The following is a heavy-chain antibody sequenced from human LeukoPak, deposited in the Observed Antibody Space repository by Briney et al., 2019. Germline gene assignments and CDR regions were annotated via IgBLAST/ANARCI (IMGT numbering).Heavy chain of an antibody. J-gene: IGHJ4*02. CDR3: ARMVPAGTHNY. V-gene: IGHV4-61*09. CDR2: IYASGSN. D-gene: IGHD2-2*01. Sequence: SETLSLTCTVSGGSISSSSYYWSWIRQPAGKGLEWIGHIYASGSNDYNPSLKSRVTMSLDMAKNQFSLRLTSVTAADTAVYFCARMVPAGTHNYWGQGLLVTVSS. CDR1: GGSISSSSYY.